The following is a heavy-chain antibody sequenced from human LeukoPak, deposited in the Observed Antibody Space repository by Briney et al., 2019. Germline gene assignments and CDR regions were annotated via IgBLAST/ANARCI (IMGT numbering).Heavy chain of an antibody. CDR1: GFTFSSYA. Sequence: GGSLRLSCAASGFTFSSYAMHWVRQAPGKGLEWVALISCDGSYKCYADSVKGRFTVSRDNSKNAPYLQMNSLRAEDTAVYYCARDGAGYCSRTSCYGSWFDPWGQGTLVTVSS. CDR3: ARDGAGYCSRTSCYGSWFDP. V-gene: IGHV3-30*04. J-gene: IGHJ5*02. D-gene: IGHD2-2*01. CDR2: ISCDGSYK.